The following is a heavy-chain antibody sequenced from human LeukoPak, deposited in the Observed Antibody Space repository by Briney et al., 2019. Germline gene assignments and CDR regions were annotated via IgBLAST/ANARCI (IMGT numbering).Heavy chain of an antibody. CDR1: GLTFSSYW. CDR2: IKQDGSEK. V-gene: IGHV3-7*01. CDR3: ARVGCTTTSCLAN. Sequence: GGSLRLSCAISGLTFSSYWMTWVRQAPGKGLELVANIKQDGSEKYYVDSVKGRFTISRDSAKNSLYLQMSSLRVEDTAVYYCARVGCTTTSCLANWGQGTLVTVSS. J-gene: IGHJ4*02. D-gene: IGHD2-2*01.